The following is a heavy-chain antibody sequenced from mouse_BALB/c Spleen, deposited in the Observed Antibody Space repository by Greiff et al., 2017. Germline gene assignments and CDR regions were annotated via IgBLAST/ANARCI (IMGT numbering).Heavy chain of an antibody. V-gene: IGHV14-3*02. Sequence: VQLQQSGAELVKPGASVKLSCTASGFNITDTYMHWVKQRPEQGLEWIGRIDPANGNTKYDPKFQGKATITADTSSNTAYLQLSSLTSEDTAVYYCARGGRGYYYAMDYWGQGTSVTVSS. CDR2: IDPANGNT. CDR3: ARGGRGYYYAMDY. CDR1: GFNITDTY. D-gene: IGHD2-2*01. J-gene: IGHJ4*01.